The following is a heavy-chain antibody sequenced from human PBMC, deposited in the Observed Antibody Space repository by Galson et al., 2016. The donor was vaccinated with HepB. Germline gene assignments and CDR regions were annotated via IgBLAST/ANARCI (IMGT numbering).Heavy chain of an antibody. J-gene: IGHJ4*02. CDR1: GFTFSSYG. CDR2: ISYDGSNN. V-gene: IGHV3-30*18. D-gene: IGHD4-17*01. Sequence: SLRLSCAASGFTFSSYGMHWVRQAPGKGLEWVAVISYDGSNNSYADAVKGRFTISRDNSKNTLYLQMNSLRAEDTAVYYCAKSGRYYGVDHFDYWGQGTLATVSS. CDR3: AKSGRYYGVDHFDY.